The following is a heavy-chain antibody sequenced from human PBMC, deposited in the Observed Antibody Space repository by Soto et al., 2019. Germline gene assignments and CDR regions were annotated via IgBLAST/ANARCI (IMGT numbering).Heavy chain of an antibody. CDR1: GGSVNGYY. CDR3: AREFSNSPEAFDS. D-gene: IGHD6-6*01. J-gene: IGHJ4*02. CDR2: IYYTGST. V-gene: IGHV4-59*02. Sequence: SETLSLTCAVYGGSVNGYYWSWIRQPPGRGLEWIGYIYYTGSTNYNPSLKSRVTISIDTSRNQFSLKLTSVTAADTAVYYCAREFSNSPEAFDSWGQGSLVTVSS.